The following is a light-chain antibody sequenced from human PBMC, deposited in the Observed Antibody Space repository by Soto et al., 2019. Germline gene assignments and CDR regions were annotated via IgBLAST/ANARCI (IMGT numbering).Light chain of an antibody. Sequence: EIVLTQSPDTLSLSPGERATLSCRASQSISSSYLAWYQQKPGQAPRLLIYGASSRATGIPDRFSGSGSGTDFTLTISKLEPEDFAVYYCQQYGRAFGLGTKVDIK. CDR1: QSISSSY. J-gene: IGKJ1*01. CDR3: QQYGRA. V-gene: IGKV3-20*01. CDR2: GAS.